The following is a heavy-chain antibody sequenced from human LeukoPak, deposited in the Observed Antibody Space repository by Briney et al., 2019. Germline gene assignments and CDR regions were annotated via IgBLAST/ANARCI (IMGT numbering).Heavy chain of an antibody. CDR3: ARNTYRYSYGPVYMDV. Sequence: SQTLSLTCTVSGGSISSGDYYWSWIRQPPGKGLEWIGYIYYSGSTNYNPSLKSRVTISVDTSKNQFSLKLSSVTAADTAVYYCARNTYRYSYGPVYMDVWGKGTTVTVSS. CDR1: GGSISSGDYY. D-gene: IGHD5-18*01. CDR2: IYYSGST. V-gene: IGHV4-30-4*08. J-gene: IGHJ6*03.